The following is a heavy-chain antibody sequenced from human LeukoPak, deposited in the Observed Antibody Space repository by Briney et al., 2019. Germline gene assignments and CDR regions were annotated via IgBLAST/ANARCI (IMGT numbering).Heavy chain of an antibody. CDR3: AKDRRRTTVTSFDY. Sequence: PGGSLRLSCAASGFTFNTYWMAWVRQAPGKGLEWVANIKEDESAKHQAGSVKGRFTISRDNARNSVYLQMNNLRAEDTALYYCAKDRRRTTVTSFDYWGQGTLVTVSS. V-gene: IGHV3-7*03. J-gene: IGHJ4*02. CDR2: IKEDESAK. D-gene: IGHD4-17*01. CDR1: GFTFNTYW.